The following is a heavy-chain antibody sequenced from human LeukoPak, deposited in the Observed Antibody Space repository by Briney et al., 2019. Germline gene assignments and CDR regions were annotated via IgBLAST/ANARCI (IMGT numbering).Heavy chain of an antibody. V-gene: IGHV4-39*07. CDR3: ARESGWYENVYYYMDV. J-gene: IGHJ6*03. Sequence: SETLSLTCTVSGGSISSSSYYWGWIRQPPGKGLEWIGSIYYSGSTCYNPSLKSRVTISVDTSKNQFSLKLSSVTAADTAVYYCARESGWYENVYYYMDVWGKGTTVTVSS. CDR2: IYYSGST. D-gene: IGHD6-19*01. CDR1: GGSISSSSYY.